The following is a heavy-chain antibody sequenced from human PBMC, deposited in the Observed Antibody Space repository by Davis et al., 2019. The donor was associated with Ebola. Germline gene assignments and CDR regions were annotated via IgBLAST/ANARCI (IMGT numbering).Heavy chain of an antibody. J-gene: IGHJ4*02. CDR3: AKSISVDTAMENYFDY. CDR1: GFTLDDYA. CDR2: ISWNSGSI. V-gene: IGHV3-9*01. Sequence: SLKISCAASGFTLDDYAMHWVRQAPGKGLVWVSGISWNSGSIGYADSVKGRFTISRDNAKNSLYLQMNSLRAEDTALYYCAKSISVDTAMENYFDYWGQGTLVTVSS. D-gene: IGHD5-18*01.